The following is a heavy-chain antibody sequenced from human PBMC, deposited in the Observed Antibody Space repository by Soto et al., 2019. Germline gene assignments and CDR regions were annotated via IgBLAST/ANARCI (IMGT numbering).Heavy chain of an antibody. CDR2: INHSGST. D-gene: IGHD3-10*01. CDR3: ARGRGYGSGSYYNASPGGRYYYMDV. CDR1: GGSFSGYY. V-gene: IGHV4-34*01. Sequence: QVQLQQWGAGLLKPSETLSLTCAVYGGSFSGYYWSWIRQPPGKGLEWIGEINHSGSTNYNPSLKRRVTITVDTSKDQFAQKLGSVTAADTAVYYCARGRGYGSGSYYNASPGGRYYYMDVGGKGTTVTDSS. J-gene: IGHJ6*03.